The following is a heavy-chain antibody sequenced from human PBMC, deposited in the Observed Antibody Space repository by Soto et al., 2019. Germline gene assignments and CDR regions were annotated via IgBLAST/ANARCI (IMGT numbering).Heavy chain of an antibody. V-gene: IGHV3-66*01. D-gene: IGHD5-18*01. Sequence: EVQLVESGGGLVQPGGSLRLSCAASGFTVSSNYMSWVRQAPGKGLEWVLFIYSGGSTYYADSVKGRFTISRDNSKNTLYLQMNRLRAEDTAVYYCARYSNYYSGMDVWGQGTTVTVSS. J-gene: IGHJ6*02. CDR1: GFTVSSNY. CDR3: ARYSNYYSGMDV. CDR2: IYSGGST.